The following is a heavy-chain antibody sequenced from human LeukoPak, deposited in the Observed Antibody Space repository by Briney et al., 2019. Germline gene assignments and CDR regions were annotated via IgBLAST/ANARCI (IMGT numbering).Heavy chain of an antibody. V-gene: IGHV4-59*01. D-gene: IGHD2-2*02. CDR3: ARAAIQPYYYYGMDV. CDR1: GGSISSYY. J-gene: IGHJ6*04. CDR2: IYYSGST. Sequence: SETLSLTCTVSGGSISSYYWSWIRQPPGKGLEWIGYIYYSGSTNYNPSLKSRVTISVETSKNQSPLKLSSVTAADTAVYYCARAAIQPYYYYGMDVWGKGTTVTVSS.